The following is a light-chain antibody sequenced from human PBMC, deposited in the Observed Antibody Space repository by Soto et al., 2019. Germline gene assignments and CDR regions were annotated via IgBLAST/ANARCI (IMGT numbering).Light chain of an antibody. Sequence: EIVMTQSPATLSVSPGERATLSCRASQTVSTNLAWYQQKPGQAPRLLIHGASTRATGLPSRFSGSGSGTELTLTISSLQSEDFAVYYCQQYNDWPWTFGQGTKVEIK. CDR1: QTVSTN. CDR2: GAS. J-gene: IGKJ1*01. V-gene: IGKV3-15*01. CDR3: QQYNDWPWT.